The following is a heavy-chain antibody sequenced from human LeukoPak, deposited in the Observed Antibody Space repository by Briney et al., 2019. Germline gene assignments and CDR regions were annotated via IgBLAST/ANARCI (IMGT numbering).Heavy chain of an antibody. V-gene: IGHV1-18*01. Sequence: ASVKVSYKASGYTFTNYGINSVRQAPGQGLEWMGWISGYNGNTNYAQKLQGRVTMTTDTSTTTAYMELRSLRSDDTAMYYCARGDYCANLDYLGQATMVAGSS. CDR3: ARGDYCANLDY. D-gene: IGHD4-23*01. CDR1: GYTFTNYG. CDR2: ISGYNGNT. J-gene: IGHJ4*02.